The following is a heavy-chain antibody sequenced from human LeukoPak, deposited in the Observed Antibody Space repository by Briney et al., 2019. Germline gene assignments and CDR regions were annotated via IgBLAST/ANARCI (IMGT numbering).Heavy chain of an antibody. Sequence: SETLSLTCTVSGGSISSSSYDWGWIRQPPGKGLEWIGSIYYSGSTYYNPSLKSRVTISVDTSKNQFSLKLNSVTAADTAVYYCARHRQKEENWFDPWGQGTLVTVSS. CDR3: ARHRQKEENWFDP. V-gene: IGHV4-39*01. CDR1: GGSISSSSYD. CDR2: IYYSGST. J-gene: IGHJ5*02.